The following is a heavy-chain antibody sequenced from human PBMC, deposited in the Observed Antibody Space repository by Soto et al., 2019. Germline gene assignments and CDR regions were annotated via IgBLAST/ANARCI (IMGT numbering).Heavy chain of an antibody. D-gene: IGHD1-26*01. Sequence: PGGSLRLSCAASGFTFSSYSMHWVRQAPGKGLEWVSYISSSGSTIYCADSVKGRFTISRDDAKNSLYLQMNSLRDEDTAVYYCARPPVPGGSYSCPYWGQGTLVPVSS. CDR3: ARPPVPGGSYSCPY. V-gene: IGHV3-48*02. CDR2: ISSSGSTI. CDR1: GFTFSSYS. J-gene: IGHJ4*02.